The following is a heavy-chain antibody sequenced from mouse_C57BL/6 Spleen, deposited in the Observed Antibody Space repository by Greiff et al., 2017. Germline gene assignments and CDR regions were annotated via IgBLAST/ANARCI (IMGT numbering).Heavy chain of an antibody. CDR3: ATGADDWYFDV. CDR1: GYTFTSYW. Sequence: QVQLQQPGAELVRPGSSVKLSCKASGYTFTSYWMHWVKQRPIQGLEWIGNIDPSDSETHYNQKFKVKATLTVDKSSSTAYMQLSSLTSEYSSVYYCATGADDWYFDVWGTGTTVTVSS. J-gene: IGHJ1*03. CDR2: IDPSDSET. V-gene: IGHV1-52*01.